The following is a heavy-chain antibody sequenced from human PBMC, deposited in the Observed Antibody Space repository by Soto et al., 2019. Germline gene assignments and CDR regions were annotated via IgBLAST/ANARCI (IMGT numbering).Heavy chain of an antibody. CDR2: IYPGDSDT. V-gene: IGHV5-51*03. D-gene: IGHD3-10*01. CDR3: ARLRNNYGSGRAQREMVNPAFDI. CDR1: GYSFTSYW. J-gene: IGHJ3*02. Sequence: EVQLVQSGAEVKKPGESLKISCKGSGYSFTSYWIGWVRQMPGKGLEWMGIIYPGDSDTRYSPSFQGQVTISADKSISTAYLQWSSLKASDTAMYYCARLRNNYGSGRAQREMVNPAFDIWGQGTMVTVSS.